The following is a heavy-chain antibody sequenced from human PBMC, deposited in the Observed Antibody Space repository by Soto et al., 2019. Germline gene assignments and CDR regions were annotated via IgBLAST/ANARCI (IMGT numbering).Heavy chain of an antibody. CDR1: VFTCSSYG. Sequence: GPLRLSGAASVFTCSSYGMHWVRQAPGKGLEWVAFIWHDGGNKFYAESVKGRFTISRDNSKNTLYLQMTSLSAEDTAMYYCARDGDVNTGFGKDYWGQGTLVTVSS. V-gene: IGHV3-33*01. J-gene: IGHJ4*02. D-gene: IGHD3-16*01. CDR3: ARDGDVNTGFGKDY. CDR2: IWHDGGNK.